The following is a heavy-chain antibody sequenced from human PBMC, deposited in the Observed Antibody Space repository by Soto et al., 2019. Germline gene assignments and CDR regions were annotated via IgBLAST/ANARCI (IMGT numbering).Heavy chain of an antibody. D-gene: IGHD6-19*01. CDR3: VKGLNIDYSSGWFHFDY. J-gene: IGHJ4*02. CDR1: GFPFDDYA. Sequence: PGGSLRLSCAASGFPFDDYAMYWVRQTPGKGLEWVSGISWSGNNMDYRDSVKGRFTISRDNAKNSLYLQMNSLRVEDTGLYYCVKGLNIDYSSGWFHFDYWGQGTVVTVSS. CDR2: ISWSGNNM. V-gene: IGHV3-9*01.